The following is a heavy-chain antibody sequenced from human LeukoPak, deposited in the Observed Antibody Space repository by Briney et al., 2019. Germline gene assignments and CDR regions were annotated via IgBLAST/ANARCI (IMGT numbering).Heavy chain of an antibody. V-gene: IGHV4-59*08. CDR2: IYYSGST. Sequence: SETLSLTCTVSGGSIGSYYWSWIRQPPGKGLEWIGYIYYSGSTNYNPSLKSRVTISVDTSKNQFSLKLSSVTAADTAVYYCARHSRFLEWFPYWYYGMDVWGQGTTVTVSS. D-gene: IGHD3-3*01. CDR1: GGSIGSYY. CDR3: ARHSRFLEWFPYWYYGMDV. J-gene: IGHJ6*02.